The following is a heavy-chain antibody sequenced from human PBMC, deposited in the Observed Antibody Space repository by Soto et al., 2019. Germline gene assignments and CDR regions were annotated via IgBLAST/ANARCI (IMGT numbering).Heavy chain of an antibody. V-gene: IGHV2-5*02. CDR3: ARLYYYDTSGYLRPFDY. Sequence: CGPTLVNPTETLTLTCTFSGFSLSSSGVGVGWIRQPPGKALEWLALVFWDNDKRYSPSLKSRLTITKDASRNQVVLTMTNMDPVDTATYSCARLYYYDTSGYLRPFDYWGHGTLVTVS. CDR1: GFSLSSSGVG. CDR2: VFWDNDK. J-gene: IGHJ4*01. D-gene: IGHD3-22*01.